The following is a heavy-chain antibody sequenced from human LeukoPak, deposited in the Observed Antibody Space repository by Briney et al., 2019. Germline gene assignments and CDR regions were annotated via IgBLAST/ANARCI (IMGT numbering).Heavy chain of an antibody. CDR2: INSDGTST. D-gene: IGHD1-26*01. Sequence: PGGSLRLSCAVSGFTFSSYWMHWVRQAPGKGLVWVSRINSDGTSTNYADSVKGRFTISRDNAKNTLYLQMNSLRAEDTALYYCAREGILGATTYFDFWGQGTLVTVSS. V-gene: IGHV3-74*01. CDR1: GFTFSSYW. CDR3: AREGILGATTYFDF. J-gene: IGHJ4*02.